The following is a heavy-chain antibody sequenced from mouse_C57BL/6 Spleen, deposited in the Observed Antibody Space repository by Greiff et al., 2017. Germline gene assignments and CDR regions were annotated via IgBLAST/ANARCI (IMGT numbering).Heavy chain of an antibody. CDR3: ANPYGNYEGYYAMDY. Sequence: VKLMESGPGLVQPSQSLSITCTVSGFSLTSYGVHWVRQPPGKGLEWLGVIWSGGSTDYNAAFISRLSISKDNSKSQVFFKMNSLQADDTAIYYCANPYGNYEGYYAMDYWGQGTSVTVSS. J-gene: IGHJ4*01. V-gene: IGHV2-4*01. D-gene: IGHD2-10*02. CDR1: GFSLTSYG. CDR2: IWSGGST.